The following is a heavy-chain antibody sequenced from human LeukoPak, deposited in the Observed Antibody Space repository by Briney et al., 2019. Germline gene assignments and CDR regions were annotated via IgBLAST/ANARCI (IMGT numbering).Heavy chain of an antibody. CDR1: GFTFSSYA. CDR2: IYSGGST. V-gene: IGHV3-23*03. D-gene: IGHD3-22*01. J-gene: IGHJ4*02. CDR3: AKGIVVVITTFDY. Sequence: PGGSLRLSCAASGFTFSSYAMSWVRQAPGKGLEWVSVIYSGGSTYYADSVKGRFTISRDNSKNTLYLQMNSLRAEDTAVYYCAKGIVVVITTFDYWGQGTLVTVSS.